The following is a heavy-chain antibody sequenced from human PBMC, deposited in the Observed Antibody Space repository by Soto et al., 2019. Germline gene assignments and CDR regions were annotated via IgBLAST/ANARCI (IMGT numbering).Heavy chain of an antibody. CDR2: IIPILGIA. CDR1: GGTFSSYT. CDR3: ARDGITFGGVIADDAFDI. D-gene: IGHD3-16*02. V-gene: IGHV1-69*08. J-gene: IGHJ3*02. Sequence: QVQLVQSGAEVKKPGSSVKVSCKASGGTFSSYTISWVRQAPGQGLEWMGRIIPILGIANYAQKFQGRVTINADKSTSTAYMELSSLRSEDTAVYYCARDGITFGGVIADDAFDIWGQGTMVTVSS.